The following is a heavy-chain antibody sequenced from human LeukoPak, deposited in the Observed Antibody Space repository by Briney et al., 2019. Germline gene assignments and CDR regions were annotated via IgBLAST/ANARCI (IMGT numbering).Heavy chain of an antibody. CDR1: GGPISSSSYY. J-gene: IGHJ4*02. D-gene: IGHD6-19*01. Sequence: SETLSLTCAVSGGPISSSSYYWGWIRQPPGKGLEWIGSIYYSGNTYYNPSLKSRVTISVDTSKNRFSLKLSSVTAADTAVYYCARLHSSGWYKGGFDYWVQGTLVTVSS. CDR3: ARLHSSGWYKGGFDY. V-gene: IGHV4-39*01. CDR2: IYYSGNT.